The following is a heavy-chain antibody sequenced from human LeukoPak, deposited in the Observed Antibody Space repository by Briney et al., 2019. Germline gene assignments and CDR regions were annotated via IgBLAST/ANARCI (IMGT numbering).Heavy chain of an antibody. V-gene: IGHV4-59*01. Sequence: SETLSLTCSVSDDSITMYYWTWIRQPPGKGLEWIGYVDHTGSTNFNPSLNGRVSISRDTTKNLFSLRLRSVTAADTAVYYCARTTEGGYTYDFFYYYYMDVWGKGTTVTISS. J-gene: IGHJ6*03. CDR2: VDHTGST. CDR1: DDSITMYY. D-gene: IGHD5-18*01. CDR3: ARTTEGGYTYDFFYYYYMDV.